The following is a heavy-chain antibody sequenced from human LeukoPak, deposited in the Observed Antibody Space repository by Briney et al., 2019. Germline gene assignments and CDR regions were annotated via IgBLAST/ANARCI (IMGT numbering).Heavy chain of an antibody. CDR1: GGSFSGYY. CDR3: ARGRIRPQYYFDY. Sequence: SETLSLTCAVYGGSFSGYYWSWIRQPPGKGLEWIGEINHSGSTNYNPSLKSRVTISVDTSKNQFSLKLSSVTAADTAVHYCARGRIRPQYYFDYWGQGTLVTVSS. J-gene: IGHJ4*02. V-gene: IGHV4-34*01. D-gene: IGHD2-15*01. CDR2: INHSGST.